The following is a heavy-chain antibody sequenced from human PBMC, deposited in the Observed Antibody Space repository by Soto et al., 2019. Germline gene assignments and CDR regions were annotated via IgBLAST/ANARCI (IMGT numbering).Heavy chain of an antibody. CDR2: ISGSDGKT. CDR3: VRWSYLDY. J-gene: IGHJ4*02. Sequence: GGSLRLSCAASGFSFISYAMSWVRQAPGKGLEWVSTISGSDGKTFYADSVRGRFSISRDTSKNMLYLQMNNLRGDDTAVYYCVRWSYLDYWGQGTRVTVSS. V-gene: IGHV3-23*01. CDR1: GFSFISYA. D-gene: IGHD3-3*01.